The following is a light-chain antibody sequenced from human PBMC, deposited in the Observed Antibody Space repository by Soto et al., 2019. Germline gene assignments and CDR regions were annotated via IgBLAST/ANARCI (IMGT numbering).Light chain of an antibody. CDR1: QNSSSY. Sequence: IQITRGAASLSASVLDRVTTTCRASQNSSSYLIWYQQRPGKAPKLLIFAASSWHCGVPSRFSGSRSGPDFTLTISRLQAEDFAAYYCLQATRCPHTFGQGTKVDI. CDR3: LQATRCPHT. J-gene: IGKJ2*01. CDR2: AAS. V-gene: IGKV1-39*01.